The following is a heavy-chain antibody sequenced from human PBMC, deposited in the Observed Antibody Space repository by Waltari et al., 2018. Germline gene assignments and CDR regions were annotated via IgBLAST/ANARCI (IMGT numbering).Heavy chain of an antibody. D-gene: IGHD6-19*01. CDR3: ARQKGAGQWLVYFDY. CDR1: GYSFTSYW. J-gene: IGHJ4*02. Sequence: EVQLVQSGAEVKKPGEALNVSCKGSGYSFTSYWIGWVRQTPGKGLEWSGINSPGDSDTRYSPSFQGQGTSPAAKSISTAYLQLSSLKASDSAMYYCARQKGAGQWLVYFDYWGQGTLVTVSS. CDR2: NSPGDSDT. V-gene: IGHV5-51*01.